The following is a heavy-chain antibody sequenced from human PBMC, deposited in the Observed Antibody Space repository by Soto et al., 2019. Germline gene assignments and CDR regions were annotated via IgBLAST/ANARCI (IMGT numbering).Heavy chain of an antibody. CDR1: GYTFTGYY. CDR2: INPNSGGT. Sequence: GASVKVSCKASGYTFTGYYMHWVRQAPGQGLEWMGWINPNSGGTNYVQKFQGRVTMTRDTSISTAYMELSRLRSDDTAVYYCARAGYCSGGSCYSVWFDPWGQGTLVTVSS. J-gene: IGHJ5*02. V-gene: IGHV1-2*02. CDR3: ARAGYCSGGSCYSVWFDP. D-gene: IGHD2-15*01.